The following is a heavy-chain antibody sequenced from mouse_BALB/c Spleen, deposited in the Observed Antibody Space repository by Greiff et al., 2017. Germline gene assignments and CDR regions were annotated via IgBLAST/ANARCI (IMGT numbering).Heavy chain of an antibody. J-gene: IGHJ2*01. V-gene: IGHV2-9*02. CDR1: GFSLNSYG. CDR2: IWAGGST. CDR3: ARGRGVDY. Sequence: VKLVESGPGLVAPSQSLSITCTVSGFSLNSYGVHWVRQPPGKGLEWLGVIWAGGSTNYNSALMSRLSISKDNSKSQVFLKMNSLQTDDTAMYYWARGRGVDYWGQGTTLTVSS.